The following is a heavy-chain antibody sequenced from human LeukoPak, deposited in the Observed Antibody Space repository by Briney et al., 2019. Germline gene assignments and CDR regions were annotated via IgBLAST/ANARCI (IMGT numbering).Heavy chain of an antibody. D-gene: IGHD4-11*01. CDR1: GFTFSSYG. Sequence: PGTSLRLSCAASGFTFSSYGMHWVRQAPGKGLEWVAVIWYGGSNKYYADSVKGRFTISRDNSKNTLYLQMNSLGAEDTAVYYCAKEDYSSSFDYWGQGTLVTVSS. CDR3: AKEDYSSSFDY. CDR2: IWYGGSNK. V-gene: IGHV3-30*18. J-gene: IGHJ4*02.